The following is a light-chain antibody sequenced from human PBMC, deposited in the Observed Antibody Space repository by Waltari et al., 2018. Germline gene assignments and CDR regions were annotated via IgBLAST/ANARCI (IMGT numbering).Light chain of an antibody. V-gene: IGLV2-14*03. CDR1: SSDIGVYNH. CDR2: DVA. J-gene: IGLJ2*01. Sequence: QSALTQPASVSGSPGQSITISCTGTSSDIGVYNHVSWYQQHPGKAPKLILYDVAYRPSGVSDRFSGSKSGNTASLTISGLQAEDEADYYCNSYTVSSAMIFGGGTRLTVL. CDR3: NSYTVSSAMI.